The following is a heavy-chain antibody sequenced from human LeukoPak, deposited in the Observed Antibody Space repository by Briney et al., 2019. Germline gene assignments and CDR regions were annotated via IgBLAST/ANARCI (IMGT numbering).Heavy chain of an antibody. V-gene: IGHV1-18*01. D-gene: IGHD3-22*01. CDR1: GYTFTSYG. J-gene: IGHJ4*02. CDR2: ISAYNGNT. CDR3: ARGDLRITMIVVVQLPPDY. Sequence: ASVKVSCKASGYTFTSYGISWVRQAPGQGLEWMGWISAYNGNTNYAQKLQGRVTMTTDTSTSTAYMELRSLRSDDTAVYCCARGDLRITMIVVVQLPPDYWGQGTLVTVSS.